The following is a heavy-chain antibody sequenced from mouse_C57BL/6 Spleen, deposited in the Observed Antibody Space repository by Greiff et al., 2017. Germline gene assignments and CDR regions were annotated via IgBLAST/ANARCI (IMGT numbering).Heavy chain of an antibody. J-gene: IGHJ2*01. V-gene: IGHV1-62-2*01. CDR3: ARHEKGYYYVSSYSSFDN. Sequence: VQLQQSGAELVKPGASVKLSCKASGYTFTEYTIHWVKQRSGQGLEWIGWFYPGSGSIKYNEKFKDKATLTADKSSSTVYMELSRLTSEDSAVYVCARHEKGYYYVSSYSSFDNWGQGTTLTVSS. CDR2: FYPGSGSI. CDR1: GYTFTEYT. D-gene: IGHD1-1*01.